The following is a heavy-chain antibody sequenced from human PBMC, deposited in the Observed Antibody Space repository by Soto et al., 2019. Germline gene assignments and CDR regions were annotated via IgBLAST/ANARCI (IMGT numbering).Heavy chain of an antibody. J-gene: IGHJ4*02. V-gene: IGHV3-23*01. D-gene: IGHD3-10*01. CDR1: GFTFSSYA. CDR2: ISGSGGST. CDR3: AKGGPLWFGELLSHSFDY. Sequence: PGGSLRLSCAASGFTFSSYAMSWVRQAPGKGLEWVSAISGSGGSTYYADSVKGRFTISRDNSKNTLYLQMNSLRAEDTAVYYCAKGGPLWFGELLSHSFDYWGRGTLVTVSS.